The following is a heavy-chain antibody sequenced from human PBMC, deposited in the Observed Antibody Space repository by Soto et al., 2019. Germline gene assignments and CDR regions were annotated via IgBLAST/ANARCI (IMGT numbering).Heavy chain of an antibody. CDR1: GYTFTSYA. CDR2: INAGNGNT. CDR3: AGRSLIFHQRQLVANSFAP. D-gene: IGHD2-15*01. J-gene: IGHJ5*02. V-gene: IGHV1-3*01. Sequence: QVQLVQSGADVKKPGASEKVSCKASGYTFTSYAMHWVRQAPGQRLGWMGWINAGNGNTKYSQKFQGKVTIPRDTYANTADMELNRLRSEDTDMSYCAGRSLIFHQRQLVANSFAPCGQGTLVAVSS.